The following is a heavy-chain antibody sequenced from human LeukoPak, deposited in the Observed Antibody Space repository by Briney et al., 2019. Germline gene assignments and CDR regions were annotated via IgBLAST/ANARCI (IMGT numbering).Heavy chain of an antibody. V-gene: IGHV1-8*02. CDR2: MNPNSGNT. CDR3: ARIEYSSSSGGYYFDY. D-gene: IGHD6-6*01. CDR1: GYTFTGYY. Sequence: ASVTVSCKASGYTFTGYYMHWVRQATGQGLEWMGWMNPNSGNTGYAQKFQGRVTMTRNTSISTAYMELSSLRSEDTAVYYCARIEYSSSSGGYYFDYWGQGTLVTVSS. J-gene: IGHJ4*02.